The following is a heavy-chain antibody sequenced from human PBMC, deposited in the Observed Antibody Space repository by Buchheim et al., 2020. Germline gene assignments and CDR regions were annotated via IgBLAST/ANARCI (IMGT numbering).Heavy chain of an antibody. Sequence: EVQLVESGGGPIQPGGSLRLSCSSSGFTFSNYWMHWVRQAPGKGLVWVSHVSIDGSFTKYADSVKGRFTISRDNGKNTLYLQMNSLRAEDTAVYYCAREYYDFWSGYSSLDYWGQGTL. CDR2: VSIDGSFT. D-gene: IGHD3-3*01. CDR1: GFTFSNYW. J-gene: IGHJ4*02. CDR3: AREYYDFWSGYSSLDY. V-gene: IGHV3-74*01.